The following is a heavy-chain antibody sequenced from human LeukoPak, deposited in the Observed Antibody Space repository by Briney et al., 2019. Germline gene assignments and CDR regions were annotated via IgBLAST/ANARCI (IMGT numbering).Heavy chain of an antibody. J-gene: IGHJ3*02. CDR2: INHSGST. CDR3: ARVVGYGDYLRPGAFDI. Sequence: SETLSLTCAVYGGSFSGYYWSWIRQPPGKGLEWIGEINHSGSTNYSPSLKSRVTISVDTSKNQFSLKLSSVTAADTAVYYCARVVGYGDYLRPGAFDIWGQGTMVTVSS. CDR1: GGSFSGYY. D-gene: IGHD4-17*01. V-gene: IGHV4-34*01.